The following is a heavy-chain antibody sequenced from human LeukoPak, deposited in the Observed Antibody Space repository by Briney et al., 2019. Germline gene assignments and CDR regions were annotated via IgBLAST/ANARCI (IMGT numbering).Heavy chain of an antibody. CDR2: IIPIFGTA. Sequence: SVKVSCKASGGTFSSYAVSWVRQAPGQGLEWMGGIIPIFGTANYAQKFQGRVTITADESTSTAYMELSSLRSEDTAVYYCARDAVDIVVVPAATRVYYYGMDVWGQGTTVTVSS. CDR3: ARDAVDIVVVPAATRVYYYGMDV. D-gene: IGHD2-2*03. V-gene: IGHV1-69*13. J-gene: IGHJ6*02. CDR1: GGTFSSYA.